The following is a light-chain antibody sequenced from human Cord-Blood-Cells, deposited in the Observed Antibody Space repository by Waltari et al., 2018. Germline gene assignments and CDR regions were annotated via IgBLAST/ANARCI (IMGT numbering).Light chain of an antibody. J-gene: IGLJ3*02. V-gene: IGLV2-23*02. CDR3: CSYAGSSTWV. Sequence: QSALTQPASVSGSPGQSITISCTGTSSDVGRYNLVSWYQQHPGKAPKLMIYEVSKRPSGVSNRLSGSKSGNTASLTISGLQAEDEADYYCCSYAGSSTWVFGGGTKLTVL. CDR1: SSDVGRYNL. CDR2: EVS.